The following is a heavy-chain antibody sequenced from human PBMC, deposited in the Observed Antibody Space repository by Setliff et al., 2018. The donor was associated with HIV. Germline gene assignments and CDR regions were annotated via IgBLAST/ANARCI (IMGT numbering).Heavy chain of an antibody. CDR1: GGSISTYY. CDR2: ISYIGST. Sequence: ASETLSLTCTVSGGSISTYYWSWIRQPPGKGLEWIGYISYIGSTNSNTSLESRVTISIDTSKNQFYLKIRSVTAADAAIYYCARQFPPYHSGAHYSDLWSQGTLVTVSS. J-gene: IGHJ5*02. D-gene: IGHD6-19*01. V-gene: IGHV4-59*01. CDR3: ARQFPPYHSGAHYSDL.